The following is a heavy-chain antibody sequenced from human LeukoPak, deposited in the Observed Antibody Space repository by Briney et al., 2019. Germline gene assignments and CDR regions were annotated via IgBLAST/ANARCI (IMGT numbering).Heavy chain of an antibody. Sequence: GGSLRLSCAASGFTLSTYWMTWVRQAPGKGLEWVANIKQDGSEKYYVDSVKGRFTISRDNAKNSLYLQMNSLRAEDTAMYYCASDLERITMVRGVIANWFDPWGQGTLVTVSS. CDR2: IKQDGSEK. CDR1: GFTLSTYW. CDR3: ASDLERITMVRGVIANWFDP. D-gene: IGHD3-10*01. V-gene: IGHV3-7*01. J-gene: IGHJ5*02.